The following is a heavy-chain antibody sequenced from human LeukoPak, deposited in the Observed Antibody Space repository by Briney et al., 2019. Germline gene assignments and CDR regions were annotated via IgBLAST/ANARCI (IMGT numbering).Heavy chain of an antibody. V-gene: IGHV3-74*01. J-gene: IGHJ4*02. D-gene: IGHD4-17*01. CDR1: GLTVSSNC. CDR2: INRDGSRT. Sequence: GGSLRLSCAASGLTVSSNCMSWVRQAPGKGLVWVSHINRDGSRTTYADSLKGRFTISRDNAKNSLYLQMNSLRAEDTAVYYCAREPQNYGDYRFDYWGQGTLVTVSS. CDR3: AREPQNYGDYRFDY.